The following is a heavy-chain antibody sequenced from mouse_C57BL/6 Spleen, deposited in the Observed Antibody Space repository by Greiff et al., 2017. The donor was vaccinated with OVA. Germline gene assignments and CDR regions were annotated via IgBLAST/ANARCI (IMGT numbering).Heavy chain of an antibody. CDR2: IYPRSGNT. CDR1: GYTFTSYG. Sequence: QVQLKQSGAELARPGASVKLSCKASGYTFTSYGISWVKQRTGQGLEWIGEIYPRSGNTYYNEKFKGKATLTADKSSSTAYMELRSLTSEDSAVYFCAREGGYPFAYWGQGTLVTVSA. CDR3: AREGGYPFAY. J-gene: IGHJ3*01. D-gene: IGHD5-1-1*01. V-gene: IGHV1-81*01.